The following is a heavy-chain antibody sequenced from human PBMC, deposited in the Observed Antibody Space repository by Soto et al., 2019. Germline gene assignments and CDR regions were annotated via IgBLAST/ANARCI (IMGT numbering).Heavy chain of an antibody. CDR2: ISSSSSYI. D-gene: IGHD2-15*01. J-gene: IGHJ4*02. CDR1: GFTFSSYW. V-gene: IGHV3-21*01. Sequence: GGSLRLSCAASGFTFSSYWMHWVRQAPGKGLEWVSSISSSSSYIYYADSVKGRFTISRDNAKNSLYLQMNSLRAEDTAVYYCARDLPSPLGYCSGGSCYPDYWGQGTLVTVSS. CDR3: ARDLPSPLGYCSGGSCYPDY.